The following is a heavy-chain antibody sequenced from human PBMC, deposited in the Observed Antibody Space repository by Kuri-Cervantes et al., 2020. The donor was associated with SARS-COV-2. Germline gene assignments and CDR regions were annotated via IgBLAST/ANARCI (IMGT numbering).Heavy chain of an antibody. J-gene: IGHJ3*02. D-gene: IGHD1-26*01. CDR1: GYTFTSYG. Sequence: ASVKVSCKASGYTFTSYGISWVRQAPGQGLEWMGWISAYNGNTNYAQKLQGRVTVTTDTSTSTAYMELRSLRSDDTAVYYCARDPGVGADNVDAFDIWGQGTMVTVSS. CDR3: ARDPGVGADNVDAFDI. V-gene: IGHV1-18*01. CDR2: ISAYNGNT.